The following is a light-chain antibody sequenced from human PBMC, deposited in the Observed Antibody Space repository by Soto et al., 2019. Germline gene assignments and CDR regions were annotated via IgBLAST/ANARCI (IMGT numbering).Light chain of an antibody. CDR3: QQYYGYPQT. CDR1: QGIGSY. J-gene: IGKJ5*01. Sequence: AIRMTRSPSSFSASTGDRVTITCRANQGIGSYLAWYQQKPGKAPKLLISAASTLQSGVPSRFSGSGSGTEFTLTISSLQPEDFATYYCQQYYGYPQTFGQGTRLEIK. V-gene: IGKV1-8*01. CDR2: AAS.